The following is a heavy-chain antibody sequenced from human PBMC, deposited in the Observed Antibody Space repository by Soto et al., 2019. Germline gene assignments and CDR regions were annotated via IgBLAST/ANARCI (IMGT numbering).Heavy chain of an antibody. D-gene: IGHD2-8*01. CDR3: AHTARGIVLTASTPPFDP. CDR2: IYWNDDK. CDR1: GFSLSTSGVG. V-gene: IGHV2-5*01. J-gene: IGHJ5*02. Sequence: QITLKESGPTLVKPTQTLTLTCTFSGFSLSTSGVGVGWISQPPGKALEWLALIYWNDDKRYSPSLKSRLTITKDTSKNQVVLTMTNMDPVDTATYYCAHTARGIVLTASTPPFDPWGQGTLVTVSS.